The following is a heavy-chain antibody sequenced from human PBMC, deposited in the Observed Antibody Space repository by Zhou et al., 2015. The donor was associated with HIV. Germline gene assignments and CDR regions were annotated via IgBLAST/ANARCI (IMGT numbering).Heavy chain of an antibody. V-gene: IGHV1-2*06. CDR2: INPNNGGT. CDR3: AREVYDFNYYYYYMDV. D-gene: IGHD3-3*01. CDR1: GYTFTGHY. J-gene: IGHJ6*03. Sequence: QVQLVQSGAEVKKPGASVKVSCKASGYTFTGHYMHWVRQAPGQGFEWMGRINPNNGGTIYAQKFQGRVTMTRDTSISTAYMELSRLTSDDTAVYYCAREVYDFNYYYYYMDVWGKGPRSPSP.